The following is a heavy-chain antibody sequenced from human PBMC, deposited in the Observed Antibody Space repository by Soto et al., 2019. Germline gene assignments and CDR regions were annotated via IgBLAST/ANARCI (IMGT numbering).Heavy chain of an antibody. D-gene: IGHD4-4*01. J-gene: IGHJ6*03. CDR2: ISGSGGST. CDR1: GFTFSSYA. V-gene: IGHV3-23*01. Sequence: EVQLLESGGGLVQPGGSLRLSCAASGFTFSSYAMSWVRQAPGKGLEWVSAISGSGGSTYYADSVKGRFTISRDNSKNTMYLQMNSLRAEDTAVYYCAKCVSGDYIVFYYMDVWGKGTTVTVSS. CDR3: AKCVSGDYIVFYYMDV.